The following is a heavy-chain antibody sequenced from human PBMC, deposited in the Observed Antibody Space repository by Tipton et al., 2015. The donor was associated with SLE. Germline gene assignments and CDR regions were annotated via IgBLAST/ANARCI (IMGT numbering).Heavy chain of an antibody. CDR2: IDPSGSP. J-gene: IGHJ4*02. CDR1: GDSISSYY. V-gene: IGHV4-59*08. CDR3: ARHSNERGFSLDH. Sequence: TLSLTCTVSGDSISSYYWSWIRQSPAKGLEWIAYIDPSGSPNYNPSLKSRVTISEYTSKNQLSLKLSFVPAADTAVYYCARHSNERGFSLDHWGLGTLVTVSS. D-gene: IGHD1-1*01.